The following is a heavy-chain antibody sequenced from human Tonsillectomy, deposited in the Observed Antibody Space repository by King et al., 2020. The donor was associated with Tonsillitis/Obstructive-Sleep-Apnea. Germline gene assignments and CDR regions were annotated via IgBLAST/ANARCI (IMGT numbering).Heavy chain of an antibody. CDR1: GFTVSSNY. CDR3: ARGGEVVAAIRGAFDI. J-gene: IGHJ3*02. Sequence: VQLVQSGGTLIQPGGSLRLSCAASGFTVSSNYMTWVRQAPGKGLEWVSIICTGGTTYYADSVKGRFTISRDNSKNTLYLQMNILTTEDTAVCYCARGGEVVAAIRGAFDIWGHGTLVTVSS. V-gene: IGHV3-53*01. CDR2: ICTGGTT. D-gene: IGHD2-15*01.